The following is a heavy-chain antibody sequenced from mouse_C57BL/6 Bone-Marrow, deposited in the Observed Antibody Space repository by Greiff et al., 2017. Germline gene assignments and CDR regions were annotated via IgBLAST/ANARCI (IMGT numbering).Heavy chain of an antibody. Sequence: EVKLVESGGGLVQPGGSLKLSCAASGFTFSDYGMAWVRQAPRKGPEWVAFISNLAYSIYYADTVTGRFTISTENAKNTLYLEMSSLRSEDTAMYYCARHEGLPSFAYWGQGTLVTVSA. J-gene: IGHJ3*01. CDR3: ARHEGLPSFAY. CDR1: GFTFSDYG. V-gene: IGHV5-15*01. D-gene: IGHD2-2*01. CDR2: ISNLAYSI.